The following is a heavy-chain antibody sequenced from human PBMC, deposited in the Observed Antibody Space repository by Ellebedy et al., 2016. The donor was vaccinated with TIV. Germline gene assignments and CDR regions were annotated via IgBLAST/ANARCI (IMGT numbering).Heavy chain of an antibody. J-gene: IGHJ6*02. V-gene: IGHV4-4*02. Sequence: SETLSLTXAVSGGSICSSNWWSWVRQPPGKGLEWIGEIYHSGSTNYNPSLKSRVTISVDKSKNQFSLKLSSVTAADTAVYYCARDDVVVVTAIRDYYYYYGMDVWGQGTTVTVSS. CDR1: GGSICSSNW. CDR2: IYHSGST. D-gene: IGHD2-21*02. CDR3: ARDDVVVVTAIRDYYYYYGMDV.